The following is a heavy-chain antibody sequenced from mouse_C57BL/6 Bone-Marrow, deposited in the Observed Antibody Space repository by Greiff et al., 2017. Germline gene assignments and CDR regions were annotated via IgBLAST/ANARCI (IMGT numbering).Heavy chain of an antibody. CDR3: ARLEFDGSSGDWYCDV. J-gene: IGHJ1*03. V-gene: IGHV1-85*01. D-gene: IGHD1-1*01. CDR2: IYPRDGST. Sequence: QVQLKESGPELVKPGASVKLSCKASGYTFTSYDINWVKQRPGQGLAWIGWIYPRDGSTKYNEQFKGKATLTVDTSSSTAYMELHSLTSEDSAVYFCARLEFDGSSGDWYCDVWGTGTTVTVSS. CDR1: GYTFTSYD.